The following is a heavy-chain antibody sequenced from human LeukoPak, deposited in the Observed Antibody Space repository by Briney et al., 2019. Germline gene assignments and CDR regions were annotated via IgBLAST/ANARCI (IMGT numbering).Heavy chain of an antibody. J-gene: IGHJ4*02. V-gene: IGHV4-39*01. CDR1: GGSTSSSSAY. CDR3: VSPRGFSYGYFDY. D-gene: IGHD5-18*01. CDR2: IYYSKNT. Sequence: NPSETLSLTCTVSGGSTSSSSAYWGWIRQPPGKGLEWIGSIYYSKNTYYNPSLKSRVTISADTSKNQFSLTLGSVSATDTAVYYCVSPRGFSYGYFDYWGQGTLATVSS.